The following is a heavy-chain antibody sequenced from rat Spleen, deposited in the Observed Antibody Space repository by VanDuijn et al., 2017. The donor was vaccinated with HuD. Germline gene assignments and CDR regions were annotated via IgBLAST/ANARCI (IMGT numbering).Heavy chain of an antibody. CDR1: GFTFSNHG. V-gene: IGHV5-29*01. CDR3: ARKGDDY. Sequence: EVQLAESGGGLVQPGNSLKLSCAASGFTFSNHGTHWIRQAPTKGLEWVATISYDGSSTYYRDSVKGRFTISRDNAKSTLYLQMNSLKSEDTATYYCARKGDDYWGQGVMVTVSS. CDR2: ISYDGSST. J-gene: IGHJ2*01.